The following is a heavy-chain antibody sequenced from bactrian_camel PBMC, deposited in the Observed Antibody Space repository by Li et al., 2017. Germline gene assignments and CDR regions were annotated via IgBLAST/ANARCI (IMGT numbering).Heavy chain of an antibody. J-gene: IGHJ4*01. CDR3: VRSLEYRDNYILAY. CDR1: GFSISAYD. CDR2: ISSQSSRT. V-gene: IGHV3S40*01. D-gene: IGHD2*01. Sequence: VQLVESGGGLVQPGKSLRLSCAASGFSISAYDMSWVRQAPGKGLEWVSSISSQSSRTYYADSVKGRFTISRDNVKNTTSQQMNSLKAEDTAEYFCVRSLEYRDNYILAYWGQGTQVTVS.